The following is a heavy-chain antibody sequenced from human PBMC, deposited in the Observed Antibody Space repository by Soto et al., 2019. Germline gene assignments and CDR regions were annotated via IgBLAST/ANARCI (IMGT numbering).Heavy chain of an antibody. CDR2: ITPMFGTA. CDR3: AQTRGSAVAGPGRFDL. D-gene: IGHD6-19*01. J-gene: IGHJ2*01. V-gene: IGHV1-69*12. Sequence: QVQLVQSGAEVKKPGSSVKVSCKASGGTFSRYAISWVRQGPGQGLEWMGGITPMFGTANYAQKFQGRVTITADESTSTGDKGLRRMSSADTAGYYCAQTRGSAVAGPGRFDLWVRGTLVIVSS. CDR1: GGTFSRYA.